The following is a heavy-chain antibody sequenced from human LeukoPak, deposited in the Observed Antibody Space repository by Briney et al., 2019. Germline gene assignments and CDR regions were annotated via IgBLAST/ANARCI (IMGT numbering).Heavy chain of an antibody. CDR2: IIPILGIA. CDR3: ASTGPGDTGYFDY. Sequence: SVKVSCKASGGTFSSYAISWVRQAPGQGLEWMGRIIPILGIANYAQKFQGRVMITADKSTSTAYMELSSLRSEDTAVYYCASTGPGDTGYFDYWGQGTLVTVSS. CDR1: GGTFSSYA. J-gene: IGHJ4*02. D-gene: IGHD7-27*01. V-gene: IGHV1-69*04.